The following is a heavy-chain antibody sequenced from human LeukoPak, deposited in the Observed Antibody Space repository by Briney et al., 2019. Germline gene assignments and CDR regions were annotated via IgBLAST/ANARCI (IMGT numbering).Heavy chain of an antibody. V-gene: IGHV3-30*02. Sequence: PGGSLRLSCVASGFTFSSYSMNWVRQAPGKGLEWVSFIRYDGSDKFYADSVKGRFTISRDNSKNTLYLQMNSLRAEDTAVYYCVKDPMIVVTMDLDYWGQGTLVTVSS. CDR3: VKDPMIVVTMDLDY. CDR2: IRYDGSDK. D-gene: IGHD5-12*01. CDR1: GFTFSSYS. J-gene: IGHJ4*02.